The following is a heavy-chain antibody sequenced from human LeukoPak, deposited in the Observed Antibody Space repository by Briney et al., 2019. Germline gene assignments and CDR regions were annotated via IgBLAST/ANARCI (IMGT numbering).Heavy chain of an antibody. Sequence: GGSLRLSCAASGFTFSSYEMNWVRQAPGKGLEWVSYISSSGSTIYYADSVKGRFTISRDNAKSSLYLQMSSLRAEDTAVYYCASNSGSAGPLYFDYWGQGALVTVSS. CDR2: ISSSGSTI. J-gene: IGHJ4*02. CDR3: ASNSGSAGPLYFDY. CDR1: GFTFSSYE. V-gene: IGHV3-48*03. D-gene: IGHD1-26*01.